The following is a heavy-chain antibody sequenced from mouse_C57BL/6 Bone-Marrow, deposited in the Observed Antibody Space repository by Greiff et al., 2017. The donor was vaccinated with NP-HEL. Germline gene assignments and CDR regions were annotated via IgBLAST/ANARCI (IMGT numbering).Heavy chain of an antibody. Sequence: EVMLVESGGGLVKPGGSLKLSCAASGFTFTDYGMHWVRQAPEKGLEWVAYISSGSSTIYYADTVKGRFTISRDNAKNTLFLQMTSLRSEDTAMYYCARVCYTRDYFDYWGQGTTLTVSS. V-gene: IGHV5-17*01. J-gene: IGHJ2*01. CDR3: ARVCYTRDYFDY. CDR2: ISSGSSTI. CDR1: GFTFTDYG. D-gene: IGHD1-1*01.